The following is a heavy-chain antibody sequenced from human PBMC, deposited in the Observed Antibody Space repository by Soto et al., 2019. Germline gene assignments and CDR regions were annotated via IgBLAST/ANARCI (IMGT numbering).Heavy chain of an antibody. V-gene: IGHV1-69*13. CDR3: ARVGNNYYYGMDV. CDR1: GGTFSSYA. D-gene: IGHD7-27*01. J-gene: IGHJ6*02. Sequence: SVKVSCKASGGTFSSYAISWVRQAPGQGLEWMGGIILIFGTANYAQKFQGRVTITADESTSTAYMELSSLRSEDTAVYYCARVGNNYYYGMDVWGQGTTVTVSS. CDR2: IILIFGTA.